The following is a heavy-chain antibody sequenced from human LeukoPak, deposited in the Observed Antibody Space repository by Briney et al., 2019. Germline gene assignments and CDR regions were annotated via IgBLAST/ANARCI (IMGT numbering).Heavy chain of an antibody. J-gene: IGHJ4*02. Sequence: QPGGSLRLSCAASGFTFSIYWMQWVRQAPGKGLVWVSRISSDGSSTSYADSVKGRFTTSRDNAKSTLYLQMNSLRAEDTAVYYCASSPVVTEDWGQGTLVTVSS. D-gene: IGHD2-21*02. CDR3: ASSPVVTED. CDR1: GFTFSIYW. V-gene: IGHV3-74*01. CDR2: ISSDGSST.